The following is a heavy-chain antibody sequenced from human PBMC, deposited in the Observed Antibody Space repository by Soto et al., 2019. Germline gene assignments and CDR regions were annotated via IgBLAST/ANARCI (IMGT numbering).Heavy chain of an antibody. CDR3: ARGRYGDY. J-gene: IGHJ4*02. CDR2: ISDRNGDT. D-gene: IGHD1-1*01. V-gene: IGHV1-18*01. CDR1: GYTFTSYG. Sequence: QGHLVQAGAEVKKPGAAVKVSCKGSGYTFTSYGITWVRQAPGQGLEWMGWISDRNGDTDYAQKLQGRVTVTRDTSTSTAYMELRSLRSDDTAVYYCARGRYGDYWGQGALVTVSS.